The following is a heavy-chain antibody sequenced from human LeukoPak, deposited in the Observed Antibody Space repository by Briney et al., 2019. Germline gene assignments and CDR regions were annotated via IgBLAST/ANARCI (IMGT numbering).Heavy chain of an antibody. CDR1: GYTFTSYG. CDR2: IIPILGIA. CDR3: ARFAGQATRDY. Sequence: ASVKVSCEASGYTFTSYGISWVRQAPGQGLEWMGRIIPILGIANYAQKFQGRVTITADKSTSTAYMELSSLRSEDTAVYYCARFAGQATRDYWGQGTLVTVSS. J-gene: IGHJ4*02. V-gene: IGHV1-69*04.